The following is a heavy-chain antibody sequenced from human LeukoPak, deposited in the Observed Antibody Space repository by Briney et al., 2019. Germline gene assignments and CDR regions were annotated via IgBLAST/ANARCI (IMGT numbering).Heavy chain of an antibody. CDR3: ARDEGHCSETNCLPTAVGYFDY. V-gene: IGHV3-48*01. D-gene: IGHD6-13*01. Sequence: GGSLRLSCSTSGFIFNYYSMNWVRQAPGKGLEWVAYVSGSSNVIYYADSVRGRFTISRDSAKNLVFLQMNSLKVEDTALYYCARDEGHCSETNCLPTAVGYFDYWGRGTLVTVSS. J-gene: IGHJ4*02. CDR1: GFIFNYYS. CDR2: VSGSSNVI.